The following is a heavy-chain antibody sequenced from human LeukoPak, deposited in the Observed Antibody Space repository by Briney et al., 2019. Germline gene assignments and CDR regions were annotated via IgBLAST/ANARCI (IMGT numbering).Heavy chain of an antibody. CDR1: GGSISSYY. D-gene: IGHD3-3*01. J-gene: IGHJ6*03. CDR3: ARDSTTYYDLWSGAHYYVDV. CDR2: IYYSGST. Sequence: SSETLSLTCTVSGGSISSYYWSWIRQPPGKGLEWIGYIYYSGSTNYNPSLKSRVAISVDTSKNQFSLKLSSVTAADTAVYYCARDSTTYYDLWSGAHYYVDVWGKGTTVTVSS. V-gene: IGHV4-59*01.